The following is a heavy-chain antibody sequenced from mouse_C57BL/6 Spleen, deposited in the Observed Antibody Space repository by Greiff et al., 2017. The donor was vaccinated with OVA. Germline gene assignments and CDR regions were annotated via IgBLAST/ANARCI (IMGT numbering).Heavy chain of an antibody. J-gene: IGHJ1*03. D-gene: IGHD1-1*01. CDR1: GYTFTDYE. Sequence: QVQLQQSGAELVRPGASVTLSCKASGYTFTDYEMHWVKQTPVHGLEWIGAIDPETGGTAYNQKFKGKAILTADKSSSTAYMELRSLTSEDSAVYYCTRSPYYYGSSNWYFDVWGTGTTVPVSS. CDR3: TRSPYYYGSSNWYFDV. CDR2: IDPETGGT. V-gene: IGHV1-15*01.